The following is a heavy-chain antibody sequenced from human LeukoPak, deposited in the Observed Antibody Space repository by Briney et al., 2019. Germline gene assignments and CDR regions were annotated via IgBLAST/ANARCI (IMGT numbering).Heavy chain of an antibody. V-gene: IGHV4-39*01. CDR3: ARYNYDSSSYWFAD. D-gene: IGHD3-22*01. CDR2: IYYSGST. Sequence: SETLSLTCTVSGGSISSSSYYWGWIRQPPGKGLEWIGSIYYSGSTSYNPSLKSRGTISVDTSKNQFSLKLSSVTAADTAVYYCARYNYDSSSYWFADWGQGSLVTVSS. CDR1: GGSISSSSYY. J-gene: IGHJ4*01.